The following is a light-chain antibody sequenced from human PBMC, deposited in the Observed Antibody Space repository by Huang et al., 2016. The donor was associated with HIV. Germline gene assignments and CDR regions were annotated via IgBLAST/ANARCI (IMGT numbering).Light chain of an antibody. V-gene: IGKV3-15*01. CDR3: QQYDNGPIA. Sequence: EIVMTQSPAKLSVSPGERATLARRASQSVSSTLACYQQKHGQAPRLLIYGASTRVTGVPARFRGSGSGTEFTLTISSLQSEDFAVYYCQQYDNGPIAFGQGTRLEI. J-gene: IGKJ5*01. CDR1: QSVSST. CDR2: GAS.